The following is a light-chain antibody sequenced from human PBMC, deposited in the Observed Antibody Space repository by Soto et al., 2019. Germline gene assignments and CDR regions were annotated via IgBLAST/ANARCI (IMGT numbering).Light chain of an antibody. CDR3: QQYKSWPPIT. Sequence: EIVMTQSPTTLSVSPGERATLSCGASQSVSTNLAWYQQKPGQVPSLLIYGASTRATGIPARFSGTGSGTEFTLTISSLKSEDYAVYYCQQYKSWPPITFGQGTRLEI. V-gene: IGKV3-15*01. J-gene: IGKJ5*01. CDR2: GAS. CDR1: QSVSTN.